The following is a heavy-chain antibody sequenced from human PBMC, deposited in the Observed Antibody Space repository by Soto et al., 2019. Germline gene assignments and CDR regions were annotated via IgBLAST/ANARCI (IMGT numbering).Heavy chain of an antibody. Sequence: GESLTISCKGSGYSYTSYWIGWVRQTPGKGLEWMGIIYPGDSDTRYSPSFQGQVTISVDKSISTAYLQWSSLKASDTAIYYCTRGGGDDSGGNHHWGQGTPVTVSS. D-gene: IGHD4-17*01. CDR2: IYPGDSDT. V-gene: IGHV5-51*01. CDR3: TRGGGDDSGGNHH. CDR1: GYSYTSYW. J-gene: IGHJ5*02.